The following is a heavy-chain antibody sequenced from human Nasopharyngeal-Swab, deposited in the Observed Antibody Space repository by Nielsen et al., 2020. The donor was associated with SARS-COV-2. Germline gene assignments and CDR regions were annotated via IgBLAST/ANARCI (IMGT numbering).Heavy chain of an antibody. D-gene: IGHD4-23*01. Sequence: SETLSLTCAVYGGSFSGYYWSWIRQPPGKGLEWIGEINHSGSTNYNPSLKSRVTISVDTSKNQFSLKLSSVTAADTAVCYCASMTTVDLLAFDIWGQGTMVTVSS. CDR3: ASMTTVDLLAFDI. V-gene: IGHV4-34*01. CDR2: INHSGST. J-gene: IGHJ3*02. CDR1: GGSFSGYY.